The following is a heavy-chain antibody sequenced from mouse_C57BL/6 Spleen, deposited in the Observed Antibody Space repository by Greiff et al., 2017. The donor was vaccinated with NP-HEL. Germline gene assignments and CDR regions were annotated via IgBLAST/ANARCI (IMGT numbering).Heavy chain of an antibody. V-gene: IGHV1-52*01. J-gene: IGHJ2*01. CDR2: IDPSDSET. Sequence: QVQLQQPGAELVRPGSSVKLSCKASGYTFTSYWMHWVKQRPIQGLEWIGNIDPSDSETHYNQKFKDKATLTVDKSSSTAYMQLSSLTSEDSAVYYCARRGDYYAFDYWGQGTTLTVSS. CDR3: ARRGDYYAFDY. CDR1: GYTFTSYW. D-gene: IGHD1-1*01.